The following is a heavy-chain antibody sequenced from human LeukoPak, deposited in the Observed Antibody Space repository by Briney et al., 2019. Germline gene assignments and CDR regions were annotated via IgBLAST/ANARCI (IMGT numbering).Heavy chain of an antibody. J-gene: IGHJ6*02. D-gene: IGHD3-16*01. CDR3: ASHTGGNYYYYGMDV. CDR1: GFSFSSYW. CDR2: FSGSGGST. Sequence: GGSLRLSCAASGFSFSSYWMSWVRQAPGKGLEWVSSFSGSGGSTSYADSVKGRFTISRDNSKNTLYLQMNSLRVEDTAVYYCASHTGGNYYYYGMDVWGQGTTVTVSS. V-gene: IGHV3-23*01.